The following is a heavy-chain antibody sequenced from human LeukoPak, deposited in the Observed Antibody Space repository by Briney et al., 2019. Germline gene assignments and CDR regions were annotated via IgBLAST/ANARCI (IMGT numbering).Heavy chain of an antibody. J-gene: IGHJ6*02. CDR3: AGYYSSIYGMDV. CDR1: GGSFSGYF. V-gene: IGHV4-34*01. Sequence: SETLSLTCAVNGGSFSGYFWSWIRQPPGKGLEWIGEINHSGSTYYNASLKSRITISVDTSKRQFSLRMNSVTAADTAVYFCAGYYSSIYGMDVWGQGTSVTVSS. D-gene: IGHD3-3*01. CDR2: INHSGST.